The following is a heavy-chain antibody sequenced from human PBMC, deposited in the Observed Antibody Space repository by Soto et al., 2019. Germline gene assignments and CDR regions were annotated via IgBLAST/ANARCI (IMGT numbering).Heavy chain of an antibody. Sequence: QVQLVQSGAEVKKPGSSVKVSCKASGGTFSSYAISWVRQAPGQGLEWMGGIIPIFGTANYAQKFQGRVTITADKSTSTAYMELSSLRSEDTAVYYCARGIVTMLVVVITTSPRYYDYGMDVWGQGTTVTVSS. V-gene: IGHV1-69*06. J-gene: IGHJ6*02. CDR1: GGTFSSYA. CDR3: ARGIVTMLVVVITTSPRYYDYGMDV. CDR2: IIPIFGTA. D-gene: IGHD3-22*01.